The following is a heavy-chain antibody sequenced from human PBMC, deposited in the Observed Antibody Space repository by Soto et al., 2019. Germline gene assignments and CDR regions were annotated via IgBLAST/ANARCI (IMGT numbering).Heavy chain of an antibody. V-gene: IGHV4-30-2*01. CDR1: GGSISSGGYS. D-gene: IGHD3-22*01. J-gene: IGHJ4*02. CDR2: IYHSGST. CDR3: ARSLAPSGFFDY. Sequence: LSLTCAVSGGSISSGGYSWSWIRQPPGKGLEWIGYIYHSGSTYYNPSLKSRVTISVDRSKNQFSLKLSSVTAADTAVYYCARSLAPSGFFDYWGQGTLVTVSS.